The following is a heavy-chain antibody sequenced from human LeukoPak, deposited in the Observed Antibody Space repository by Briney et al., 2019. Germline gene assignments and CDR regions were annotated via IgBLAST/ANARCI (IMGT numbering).Heavy chain of an antibody. CDR3: ARDGRFPPEVLPRYFDY. CDR1: GGSIRSSTDY. Sequence: SETLSLTCTVSGGSIRSSTDYWGWIRQPPGKELEWIGSIYYSGSTYYNPSLKSRVTISVETSKNQFSLKLSSVTAADTAVYYCARDGRFPPEVLPRYFDYWGQGTLVTVSS. J-gene: IGHJ4*02. V-gene: IGHV4-39*07. D-gene: IGHD1-26*01. CDR2: IYYSGST.